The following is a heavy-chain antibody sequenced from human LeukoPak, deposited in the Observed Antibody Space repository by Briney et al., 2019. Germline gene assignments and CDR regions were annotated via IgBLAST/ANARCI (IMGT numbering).Heavy chain of an antibody. CDR2: ISDSGDNT. J-gene: IGHJ4*02. CDR1: GFTFITYA. Sequence: PGGSLRLSCAASGFTFITYAMSWVRQAPGKGLEWVSAISDSGDNTYYSDSVKGRFTIPRDNSKNTLYLQMNSLRVEDTAVYYCARLSRSWYHFDYWGQGTLVSVSS. V-gene: IGHV3-23*01. CDR3: ARLSRSWYHFDY. D-gene: IGHD6-13*01.